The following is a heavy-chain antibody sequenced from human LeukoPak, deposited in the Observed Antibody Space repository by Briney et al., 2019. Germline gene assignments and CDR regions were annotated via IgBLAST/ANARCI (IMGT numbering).Heavy chain of an antibody. CDR2: INPNSGGT. Sequence: ASVKVSCKASGYTFTGYYMHWVRQAPGQGLEWMGWINPNSGGTNYAQKFQGRVTMTRDTPISTAYMELSRLRSDDTAVYYCARRMVGFATRFDPWGQGTLVTVSS. J-gene: IGHJ5*02. CDR1: GYTFTGYY. CDR3: ARRMVGFATRFDP. D-gene: IGHD2-15*01. V-gene: IGHV1-2*02.